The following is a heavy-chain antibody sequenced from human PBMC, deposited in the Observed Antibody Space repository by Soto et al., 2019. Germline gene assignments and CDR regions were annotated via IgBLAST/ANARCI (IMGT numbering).Heavy chain of an antibody. CDR2: ISYDGSNK. V-gene: IGHV3-30*18. CDR1: GFTFSSYG. Sequence: QVQLVESGGGVVQPGRSLRLSCAASGFTFSSYGMHWVRQAPGKGLEWVAVISYDGSNKYYADSVKGRFTISRDNSKNTLYLQMNSLRAEDTAVYYRAKDRGSGWYLGAFDIWGQGTMVTVSS. CDR3: AKDRGSGWYLGAFDI. D-gene: IGHD6-19*01. J-gene: IGHJ3*02.